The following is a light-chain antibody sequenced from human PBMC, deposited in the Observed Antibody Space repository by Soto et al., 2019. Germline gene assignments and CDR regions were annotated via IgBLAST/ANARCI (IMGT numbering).Light chain of an antibody. CDR3: SSYTSSSTRLYV. V-gene: IGLV2-14*01. Sequence: QSALTQPASVSGSPGKSITISCTGTSSDVGGYNYVSWYQQHPVKAPKLMIYDVSNRPPGVSIRFSGSRSGNTASLPISGFQAEDEADDYCSSYTSSSTRLYVFGTGTKLTVL. CDR2: DVS. CDR1: SSDVGGYNY. J-gene: IGLJ1*01.